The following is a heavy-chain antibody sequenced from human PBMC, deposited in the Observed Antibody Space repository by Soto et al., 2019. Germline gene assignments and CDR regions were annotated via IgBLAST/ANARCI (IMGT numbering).Heavy chain of an antibody. Sequence: QVQLVESGGGVVQPGTSLRLSCAASGFRFKSFVMHWVRQAPGKGLEWVAFTSYDGNNKDYGDSVKGRFTVSRDNSQNTLHLQMDFLRPEDMALYYCARWGTTGGFDIWGQGTLVSVSS. J-gene: IGHJ4*02. CDR3: ARWGTTGGFDI. D-gene: IGHD3-16*01. CDR1: GFRFKSFV. CDR2: TSYDGNNK. V-gene: IGHV3-30*14.